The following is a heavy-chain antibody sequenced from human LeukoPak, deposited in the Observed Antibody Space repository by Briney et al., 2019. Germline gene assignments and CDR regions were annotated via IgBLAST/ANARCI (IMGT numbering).Heavy chain of an antibody. CDR3: ARDHKSITMRKGQYFDY. Sequence: SEALSLTCTVSGGSINSGTYYWGWIRQPPGKGLEWIASMYHDGRTSYNPSLESRVTISIDTSTNQFSLKLSSVTAADTAVYYCARDHKSITMRKGQYFDYWGQGVLVTVSS. CDR2: MYHDGRT. CDR1: GGSINSGTYY. J-gene: IGHJ4*02. D-gene: IGHD1-14*01. V-gene: IGHV4-39*02.